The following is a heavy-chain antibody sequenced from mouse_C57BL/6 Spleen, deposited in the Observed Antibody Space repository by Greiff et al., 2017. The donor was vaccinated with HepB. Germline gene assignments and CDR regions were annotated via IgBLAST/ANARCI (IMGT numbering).Heavy chain of an antibody. CDR3: ARDRGDYENY. V-gene: IGHV3-6*01. Sequence: VQLKESGPGLVKPSQSLSLTCSVTGYSITSGYYWNWIRQFPGNKLEWMGYISYDGSNNYNPSLKNRISITRDTSKNQFFLKLNSVTTEDTATYYCARDRGDYENYWGQGTTLTVSS. CDR2: ISYDGSN. J-gene: IGHJ2*01. D-gene: IGHD2-4*01. CDR1: GYSITSGYY.